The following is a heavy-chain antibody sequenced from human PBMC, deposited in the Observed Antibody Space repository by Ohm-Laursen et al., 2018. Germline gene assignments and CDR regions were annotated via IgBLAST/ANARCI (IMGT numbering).Heavy chain of an antibody. V-gene: IGHV3-48*01. CDR1: GFTFSSCS. CDR3: ARRFDS. J-gene: IGHJ4*02. CDR2: VSSSSTTI. Sequence: SLRLSCTASGFTFSSCSMNWVRQAPGKGLEWVSLVSSSSTTIYYADSVKGRFTISRDNAKNSLFLQMNSLRAEDTAVYYCARRFDSWGQGTLVTVSP.